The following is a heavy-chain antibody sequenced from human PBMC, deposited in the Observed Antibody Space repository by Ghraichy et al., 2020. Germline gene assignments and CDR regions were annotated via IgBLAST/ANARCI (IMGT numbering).Heavy chain of an antibody. Sequence: GGSLRLSCAVSGFPVSGYWMEWVRQAPGKGLEWVASIKEDGSEKYYADSVRGRFTISRDSAKNSLYLQMTSLRAEDTAVYYCARSADSWGQGTLVTVSS. J-gene: IGHJ4*02. CDR3: ARSADS. V-gene: IGHV3-7*03. CDR1: GFPVSGYW. CDR2: IKEDGSEK.